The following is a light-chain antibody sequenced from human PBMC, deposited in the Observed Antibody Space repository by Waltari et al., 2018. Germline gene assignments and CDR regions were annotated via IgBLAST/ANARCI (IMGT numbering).Light chain of an antibody. CDR3: SSYTRSSALV. Sequence: QSALTQPASVSGSPGQSITISCTGTSSDVGGYTYVSWYQRDPGKAPKLMNYNVTVRPSGVSNRFSGPKSGNTASLIISGLQAEDEADYFCSSYTRSSALVFGGGTKLTVL. CDR1: SSDVGGYTY. V-gene: IGLV2-14*03. J-gene: IGLJ2*01. CDR2: NVT.